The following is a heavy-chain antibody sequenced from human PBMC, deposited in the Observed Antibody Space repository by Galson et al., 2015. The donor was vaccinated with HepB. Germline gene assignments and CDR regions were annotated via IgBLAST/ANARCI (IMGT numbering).Heavy chain of an antibody. V-gene: IGHV1-46*04. Sequence: SVKVSCKASGYTFTSYYMHWVRQAPGQGLEWMGIINPSGGSTSYAQKLQGRVTMTRDTSTSTVYMELSSLRSEDTAVYYCARGPGPSSYYYYYGMDVWGQGTTVTGSS. CDR3: ARGPGPSSYYYYYGMDV. CDR2: INPSGGST. CDR1: GYTFTSYY. J-gene: IGHJ6*02.